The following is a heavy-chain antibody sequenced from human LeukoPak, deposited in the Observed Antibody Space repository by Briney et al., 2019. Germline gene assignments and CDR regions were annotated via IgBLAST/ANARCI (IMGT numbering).Heavy chain of an antibody. CDR2: IYTSGST. D-gene: IGHD5-12*01. J-gene: IGHJ6*02. Sequence: PSQTLSLTCTVSGGSISSGNYYWSWIRQPAGKGLEWIGRIYTSGSTNYNPSLKSRVTISVDTSKNQFSLKLSSVTAADTAVYYCARGLGRVATITPFYYYYGMDVWGQGTTVTVSS. CDR3: ARGLGRVATITPFYYYYGMDV. V-gene: IGHV4-61*02. CDR1: GGSISSGNYY.